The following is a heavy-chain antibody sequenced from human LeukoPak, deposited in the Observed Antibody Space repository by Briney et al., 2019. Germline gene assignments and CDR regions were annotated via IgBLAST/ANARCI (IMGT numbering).Heavy chain of an antibody. Sequence: ASVKVSCKASGYTFTSYAISWVRQAPGQGLGWMGGIIPIFGTANYAQKFQGRVTITADKSTSTAYMELSSLRSEDTAVYYCARVKWFGELFSYYYYYMDVWGKGTTVTVSS. V-gene: IGHV1-69*06. CDR1: GYTFTSYA. J-gene: IGHJ6*03. D-gene: IGHD3-10*01. CDR2: IIPIFGTA. CDR3: ARVKWFGELFSYYYYYMDV.